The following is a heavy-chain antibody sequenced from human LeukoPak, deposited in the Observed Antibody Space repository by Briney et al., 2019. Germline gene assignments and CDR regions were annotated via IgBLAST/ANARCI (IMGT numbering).Heavy chain of an antibody. CDR2: IYSSGGT. Sequence: SETLSLTCTVSGDSFSGYYWGWIRQPPGKGLECVGYIYSSGGTAYNPSLKSRLTISIDTSKNQSSLTLSSVTAADTAVYYCARHVYGKGMYVWGKGTTVTVSS. J-gene: IGHJ6*04. CDR3: ARHVYGKGMYV. V-gene: IGHV4-59*08. CDR1: GDSFSGYY. D-gene: IGHD4-17*01.